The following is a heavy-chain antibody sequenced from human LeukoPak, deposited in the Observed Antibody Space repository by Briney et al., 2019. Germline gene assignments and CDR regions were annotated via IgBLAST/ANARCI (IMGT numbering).Heavy chain of an antibody. V-gene: IGHV1-2*02. CDR2: FDPNSGGT. CDR1: GYTFTANH. J-gene: IGHJ3*02. D-gene: IGHD7-27*01. CDR3: ARELGINAFDI. Sequence: GASVKLSCRASGYTFTANHLYWVRQAPGQGLEFMGCFDPNSGGTNYAQKFQDRVTMTRDTSISTAYMELGRLTSDDTAIYYCARELGINAFDIWGQGTMVTVSS.